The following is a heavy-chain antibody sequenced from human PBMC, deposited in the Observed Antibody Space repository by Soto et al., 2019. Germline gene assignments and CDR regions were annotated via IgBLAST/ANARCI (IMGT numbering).Heavy chain of an antibody. V-gene: IGHV1-2*04. CDR1: GYTFTGYY. D-gene: IGHD2-21*02. CDR3: ARDGLPVTQGMDV. CDR2: INPNSGGT. Sequence: ASVKVSCKASGYTFTGYYMHWVRQAPGQGLEWMGWINPNSGGTNYAQKFQGWVTMTRDTSISTAYMELSRLRSDDTAVYYCARDGLPVTQGMDVWGQGTTVTVS. J-gene: IGHJ6*02.